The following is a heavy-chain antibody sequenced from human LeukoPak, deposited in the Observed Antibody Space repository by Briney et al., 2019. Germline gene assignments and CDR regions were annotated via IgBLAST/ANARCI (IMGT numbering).Heavy chain of an antibody. CDR2: INAGNGNT. CDR3: AREEIYGSGSYYNEIDY. D-gene: IGHD3-10*01. Sequence: ASVKVSCKASGYTFTSYAVHWVRQAPGQRLEWMGWINAGNGNTKYSQKFQGRVTITRDTSASTAYMELSSLRSEDTAVYYCAREEIYGSGSYYNEIDYWGQGTLVTVSS. V-gene: IGHV1-3*01. CDR1: GYTFTSYA. J-gene: IGHJ4*02.